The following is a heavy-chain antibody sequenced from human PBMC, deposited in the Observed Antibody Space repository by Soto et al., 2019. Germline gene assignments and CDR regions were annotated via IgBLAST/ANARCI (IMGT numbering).Heavy chain of an antibody. D-gene: IGHD2-2*01. CDR3: ARGEDIVLVPAAHFDY. Sequence: PSETLSLTCTVSGGSISSYYWSWIRQPPGKGLEWIGYIYYSGSTNYNPSLKSRVTISVDTSKNQFSLKLSSVTAADTAVYYCARGEDIVLVPAAHFDYWGQGTLVTVSS. J-gene: IGHJ4*02. V-gene: IGHV4-59*13. CDR1: GGSISSYY. CDR2: IYYSGST.